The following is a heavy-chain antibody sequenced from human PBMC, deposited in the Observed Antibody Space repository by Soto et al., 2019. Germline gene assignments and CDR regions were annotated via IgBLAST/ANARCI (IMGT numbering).Heavy chain of an antibody. CDR3: ARGGAGYVVRGDLSWFDP. J-gene: IGHJ5*02. CDR2: IYHSGST. CDR1: SGSISSSNW. Sequence: QVQLQESGPGLVKPSGTLSLTCAVSSGSISSSNWWSWVRQPPGKGLEWIGEIYHSGSTNYHPSPTSRVTISVDKSKNQFSLKLSSVTAADTAVYYCARGGAGYVVRGDLSWFDPWGQGTLVTVSS. D-gene: IGHD3-10*01. V-gene: IGHV4-4*02.